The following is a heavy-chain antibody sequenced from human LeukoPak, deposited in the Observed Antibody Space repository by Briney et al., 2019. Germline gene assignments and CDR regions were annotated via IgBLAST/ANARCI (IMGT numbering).Heavy chain of an antibody. V-gene: IGHV1-3*01. J-gene: IGHJ4*02. CDR1: GYTFTSYA. CDR3: ARDRDYGDYPPNSFFDY. CDR2: INAGNGNT. Sequence: ASAKVSCKASGYTFTSYAMHWVRQAPGQRLEWMGWINAGNGNTKYSQKFQGRVTITRDTSASTAYMELSSLRSEDTAVYYCARDRDYGDYPPNSFFDYWGQGTLVTVSS. D-gene: IGHD4-17*01.